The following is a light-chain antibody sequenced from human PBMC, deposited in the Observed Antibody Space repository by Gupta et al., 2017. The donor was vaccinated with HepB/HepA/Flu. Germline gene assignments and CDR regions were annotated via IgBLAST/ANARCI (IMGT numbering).Light chain of an antibody. CDR3: QQDNNWPRT. V-gene: IGKV3-15*01. Sequence: EIVMTQSPATLSVSPGERATLSCRASQSINTNLAWYQQKPGQAPRLLIYDASTRATGIPARFSGSGSGTXFTLTIXSLQSEDFAVYYCQQDNNWPRTFGXGTKVEIK. J-gene: IGKJ1*01. CDR1: QSINTN. CDR2: DAS.